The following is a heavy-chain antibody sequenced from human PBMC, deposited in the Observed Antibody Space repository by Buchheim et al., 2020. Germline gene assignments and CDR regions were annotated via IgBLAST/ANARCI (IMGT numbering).Heavy chain of an antibody. CDR1: GFTFSDYP. V-gene: IGHV3-48*02. J-gene: IGHJ4*02. Sequence: EVQLVESGGGLVQPGGSLRLSCAASGFTFSDYPMNWVRQAPGKGLEWLAHIRTTREGGMSSADAVKGRFTISRDDAKNSLFLQMNSLRDEDTAVYYCARDFNYAFDHWGQGIL. CDR3: ARDFNYAFDH. CDR2: IRTTREGGM. D-gene: IGHD2-2*01.